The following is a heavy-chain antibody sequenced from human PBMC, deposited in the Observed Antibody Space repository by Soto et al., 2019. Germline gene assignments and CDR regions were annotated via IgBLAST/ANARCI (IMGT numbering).Heavy chain of an antibody. D-gene: IGHD3-10*01. V-gene: IGHV4-4*02. CDR3: ARLLGSHSNCFDP. Sequence: SETLLLNCAVSGGSISRSNWWSWVRQPPGKGLEWIGEIYHSGSTNYNPSLKSRVTISVDKSKTQFSLKLTSVTAAATSASYCARLLGSHSNCFDPWGRGTLVTVSS. J-gene: IGHJ5*02. CDR2: IYHSGST. CDR1: GGSISRSNW.